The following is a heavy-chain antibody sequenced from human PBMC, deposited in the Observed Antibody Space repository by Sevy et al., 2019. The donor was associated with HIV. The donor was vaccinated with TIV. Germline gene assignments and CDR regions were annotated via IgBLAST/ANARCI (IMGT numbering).Heavy chain of an antibody. Sequence: GGSLRLSCAASRFTFSSYWMSWVRQAPGKGLEWVANITQDGSEKYYVDSVKGRFTISRDNAKNSLYLQMNSLRAEDTAVYYCARDVSVPGGFDYWGHGTLVTVSS. J-gene: IGHJ4*01. CDR2: ITQDGSEK. CDR1: RFTFSSYW. V-gene: IGHV3-7*01. D-gene: IGHD1-1*01. CDR3: ARDVSVPGGFDY.